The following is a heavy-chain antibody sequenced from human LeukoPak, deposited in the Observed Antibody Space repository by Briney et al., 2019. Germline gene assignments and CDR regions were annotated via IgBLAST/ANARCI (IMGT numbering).Heavy chain of an antibody. CDR3: ARDFRELRDY. CDR2: ISGSGGST. CDR1: GFTFSSYG. D-gene: IGHD1-26*01. Sequence: PGGTLRLSCAASGFTFSSYGMSWVRQAPGKGLEWVSAISGSGGSTYYADSVKGRFTISRDNSKNTLYLQMNSLRAGDTAVYYCARDFRELRDYWGQGTLVTVSS. V-gene: IGHV3-23*01. J-gene: IGHJ4*02.